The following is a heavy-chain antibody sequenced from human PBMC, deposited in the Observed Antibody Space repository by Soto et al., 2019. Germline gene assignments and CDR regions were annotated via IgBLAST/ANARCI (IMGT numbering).Heavy chain of an antibody. CDR3: ARAHPRNNHCAMDV. V-gene: IGHV3-7*01. Sequence: EVQLVESGGGLVQPGGSLRLSCVASGFSFRSYWMTWVRQAPGKGLEWVANINQDGSEKYYVDSVKGRFTFSRDNDKNSVYLQINSLRVEDTAVYYCARAHPRNNHCAMDVWGQGTTVTVSS. CDR1: GFSFRSYW. CDR2: INQDGSEK. J-gene: IGHJ6*02. D-gene: IGHD1-1*01.